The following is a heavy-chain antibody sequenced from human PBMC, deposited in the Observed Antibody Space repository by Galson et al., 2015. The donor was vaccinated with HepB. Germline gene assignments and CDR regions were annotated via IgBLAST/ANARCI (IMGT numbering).Heavy chain of an antibody. CDR3: ARGRGYSYGYYYYMDV. D-gene: IGHD5-18*01. J-gene: IGHJ6*03. V-gene: IGHV1-2*02. CDR2: INPNSGGT. Sequence: SVKVSCKASGYTSTGYYMHWVRQAPGQGLEWMGWINPNSGGTNYAQKFQGRVTMTRDTSISTAYMELSRLRSDDTAVYYCARGRGYSYGYYYYMDVWGKGTTVTVSS. CDR1: GYTSTGYY.